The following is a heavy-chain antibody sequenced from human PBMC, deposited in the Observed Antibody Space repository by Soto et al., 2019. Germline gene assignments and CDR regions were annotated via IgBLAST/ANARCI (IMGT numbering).Heavy chain of an antibody. CDR3: ARGSRLGYGFEY. CDR1: GFSFSNYE. CDR2: ISTTSTT. J-gene: IGHJ4*02. V-gene: IGHV3-48*03. Sequence: EVQLVESGGGLVQPGGSLRLSCAASGFSFSNYEMNWVRQAPGKGLEWVSFISTTSTTYYAASVRGRFTLSRDNAKNSLSLQMNILRVEDTAVYYCARGSRLGYGFEYWGQGTLFTVSS. D-gene: IGHD5-18*01.